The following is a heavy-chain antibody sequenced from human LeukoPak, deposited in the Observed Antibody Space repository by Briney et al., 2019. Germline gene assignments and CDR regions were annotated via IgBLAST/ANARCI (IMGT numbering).Heavy chain of an antibody. V-gene: IGHV4-4*07. Sequence: SETLSLTCSVSGGSVSSYYWSWIRQPAGKGLEWIGRISASGSSNYNPSLRSRVIMSVDTPKNQFSLNLSSVTAADTAVYYCATEGGGPRWLDPWGQGTLVTVSS. CDR2: ISASGSS. D-gene: IGHD6-25*01. J-gene: IGHJ5*02. CDR3: ATEGGGPRWLDP. CDR1: GGSVSSYY.